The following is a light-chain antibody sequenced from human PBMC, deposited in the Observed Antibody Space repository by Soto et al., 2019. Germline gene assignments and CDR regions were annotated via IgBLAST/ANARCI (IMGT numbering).Light chain of an antibody. CDR3: SSYTSSSTLYV. Sequence: QSVLTQPASVSGSPGQSITISCTGNSSDVGGYNFVSWYQQHPGKAPKLMIYEVSYRPSGVSIRFSGSKSGNTASLTISGLQAEDDADYYCSSYTSSSTLYVFGTGTKLTV. V-gene: IGLV2-14*01. CDR1: SSDVGGYNF. J-gene: IGLJ1*01. CDR2: EVS.